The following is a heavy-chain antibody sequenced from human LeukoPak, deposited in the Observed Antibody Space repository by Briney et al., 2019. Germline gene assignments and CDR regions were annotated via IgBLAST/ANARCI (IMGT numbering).Heavy chain of an antibody. Sequence: GGSLKISCKGSGYSFTSYWIGWVRQMPGKGLEWMGIIYPGDSDTRYSPSFQGQVPIPADKSISTAYLQWSSLKASDTAMYYCARSHKGTAAGFAEYFQHWGQGTLVTVSS. CDR2: IYPGDSDT. CDR3: ARSHKGTAAGFAEYFQH. CDR1: GYSFTSYW. J-gene: IGHJ1*01. D-gene: IGHD6-13*01. V-gene: IGHV5-51*01.